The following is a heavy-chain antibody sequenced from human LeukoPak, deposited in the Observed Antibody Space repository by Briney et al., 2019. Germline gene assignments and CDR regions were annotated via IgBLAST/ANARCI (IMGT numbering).Heavy chain of an antibody. D-gene: IGHD3-22*01. V-gene: IGHV1-2*02. CDR3: ARDGRVRRLLLENYYYYYMDV. CDR2: IRPNSGGT. CDR1: GYTFGAYY. Sequence: GASVKVSCKASGYTFGAYYMYWVRQAPGQGLEWMGWIRPNSGGTNYTQKFQGRVTMTRDTSISTAYMELSRLRSDDTAVYYCARDGRVRRLLLENYYYYYMDVWGKGTTVTISS. J-gene: IGHJ6*03.